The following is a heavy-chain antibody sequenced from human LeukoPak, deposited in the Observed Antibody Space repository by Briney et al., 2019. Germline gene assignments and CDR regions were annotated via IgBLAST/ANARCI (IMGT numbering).Heavy chain of an antibody. Sequence: SGGSLRLSCAAPGFTFDDYGMSWVRQAPGKGLEWVSGINWNGGSTGYADSVKGRFTISRDNAKNSLYLQMNSLRAEDTALYYCARDYYYGSGSYLRWFDPWGQGTLVTVSS. J-gene: IGHJ5*02. V-gene: IGHV3-20*04. CDR1: GFTFDDYG. CDR2: INWNGGST. D-gene: IGHD3-10*01. CDR3: ARDYYYGSGSYLRWFDP.